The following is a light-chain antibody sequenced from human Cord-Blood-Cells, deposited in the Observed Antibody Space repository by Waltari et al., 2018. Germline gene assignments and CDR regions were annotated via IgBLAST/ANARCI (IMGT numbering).Light chain of an antibody. Sequence: IQMTQSPSSRSAPVGDRVTSTCRASQSLSSYLKWYQQKPGKAPKLLIYAASSLQSGVPSRFSGSGSGTDFTLTISSLHPEDFATYYCQQSYSTRYTFGQGTKLEIK. CDR2: AAS. CDR3: QQSYSTRYT. CDR1: QSLSSY. V-gene: IGKV1-39*01. J-gene: IGKJ2*01.